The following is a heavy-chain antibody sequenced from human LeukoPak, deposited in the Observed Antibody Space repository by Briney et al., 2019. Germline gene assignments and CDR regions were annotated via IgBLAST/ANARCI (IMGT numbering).Heavy chain of an antibody. CDR1: GFTFSSYS. Sequence: GGSLRLSCAASGFTFSSYSMNWVRQAPGKGLEWVSSISSSSSYIYYADSVKGRFTISRDNAKNSLYLQMNSLRAEDTAVYYCARARRSGWYKAARVHYFDYWGQGTLVTVSS. CDR2: ISSSSSYI. D-gene: IGHD6-19*01. CDR3: ARARRSGWYKAARVHYFDY. V-gene: IGHV3-21*01. J-gene: IGHJ4*02.